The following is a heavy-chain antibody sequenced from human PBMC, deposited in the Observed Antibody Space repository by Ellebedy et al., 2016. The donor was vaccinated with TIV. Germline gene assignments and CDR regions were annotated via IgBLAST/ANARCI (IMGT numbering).Heavy chain of an antibody. J-gene: IGHJ1*01. V-gene: IGHV3-21*01. CDR2: ISTSGSFI. CDR1: GFIFSNYK. D-gene: IGHD4-11*01. Sequence: GGSLRLXXAASGFIFSNYKMNWVRLAPGKGLEWVASISTSGSFIDYADSVKGRFTISRDNSKNSLYLQMNSLRAEDTAVYFCARPLETTELYFQNWGQGTLVTVSS. CDR3: ARPLETTELYFQN.